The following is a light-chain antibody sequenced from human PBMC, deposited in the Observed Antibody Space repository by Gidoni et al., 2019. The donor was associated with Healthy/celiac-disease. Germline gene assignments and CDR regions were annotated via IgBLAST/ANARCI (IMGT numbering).Light chain of an antibody. Sequence: QSALTQPASVSGSPGQASTISCPGTSSDVGGYNYVSWYQQHPGKAPKLMIYEVSNRPSGVSNRFSGSKSGNTASLTISGLQAEDEADYYCSSYTSSSTLAFGGGTKLTVL. V-gene: IGLV2-14*01. CDR3: SSYTSSSTLA. J-gene: IGLJ2*01. CDR2: EVS. CDR1: SSDVGGYNY.